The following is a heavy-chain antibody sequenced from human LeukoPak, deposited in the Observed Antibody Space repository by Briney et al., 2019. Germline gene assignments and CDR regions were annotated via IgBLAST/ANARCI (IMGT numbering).Heavy chain of an antibody. J-gene: IGHJ6*02. D-gene: IGHD3-3*01. CDR2: ISWNSGSI. CDR1: GFTFDDYA. CDR3: AKDNYDFWSGSYGMDV. V-gene: IGHV3-9*01. Sequence: PGGSLRLSCAASGFTFDDYAMHWVRQAPGKGLEWVSGISWNSGSIGYAGSVKGRFTISRDNAKNSLYLQMNSLRAEDTALYYCAKDNYDFWSGSYGMDVWGQGTTVTVSS.